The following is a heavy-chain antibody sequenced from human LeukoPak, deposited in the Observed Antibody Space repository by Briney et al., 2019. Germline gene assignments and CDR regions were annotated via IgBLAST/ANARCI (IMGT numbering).Heavy chain of an antibody. Sequence: ASVKVSCEASGGTFSSYAISWVRQAPGQGLEWMGRIIPILGIANYAQKFQGRVTITADKSTSTAYMELSSLRSEDTAVYYCARVHHYYYDSSGYPFAPWGQGTLVTVSS. J-gene: IGHJ5*02. V-gene: IGHV1-69*04. CDR1: GGTFSSYA. CDR2: IIPILGIA. D-gene: IGHD3-22*01. CDR3: ARVHHYYYDSSGYPFAP.